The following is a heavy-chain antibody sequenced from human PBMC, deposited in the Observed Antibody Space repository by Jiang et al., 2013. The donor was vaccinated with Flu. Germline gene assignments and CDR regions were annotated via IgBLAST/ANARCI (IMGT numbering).Heavy chain of an antibody. Sequence: SGPGLVKPSETLSLTCTVSGGSVNTGSYYWSWIRQPPGKGLEWIGYIHYTGSTNYNPSLKSRVTISVDTSKNQFSLKLNSVTAADTAVYYCARQRVPIAPLAGFDPWGQGTLVTVSS. CDR2: IHYTGST. D-gene: IGHD2-2*01. J-gene: IGHJ5*02. CDR1: GGSVNTGSYY. V-gene: IGHV4-61*01. CDR3: ARQRVPIAPLAGFDP.